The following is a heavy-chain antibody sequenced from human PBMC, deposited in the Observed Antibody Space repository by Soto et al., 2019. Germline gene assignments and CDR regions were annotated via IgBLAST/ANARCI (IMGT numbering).Heavy chain of an antibody. D-gene: IGHD4-17*01. CDR3: ARDQDYGPRYGMDV. CDR1: GGSISSGGYY. CDR2: IYYSGST. V-gene: IGHV4-31*03. Sequence: QVQLQESGPGLVKPSQTLSLTCTVSGGSISSGGYYWSWIRQHPGKGLEWIGYIYYSGSTYYNPSLKSRVTISVDTSKNQFSLKLSSVTAADTAVYYCARDQDYGPRYGMDVWGQGTTVTVSS. J-gene: IGHJ6*02.